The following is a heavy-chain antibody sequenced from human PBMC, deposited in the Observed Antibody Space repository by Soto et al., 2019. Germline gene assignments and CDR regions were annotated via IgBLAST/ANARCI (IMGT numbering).Heavy chain of an antibody. V-gene: IGHV3-30*18. D-gene: IGHD4-17*01. J-gene: IGHJ3*02. CDR1: GFTFSSYG. CDR2: ISYDGSNK. CDR3: AKASTVEEGGAFDI. Sequence: GGSLRLSCAASGFTFSSYGMHWVRQAPGKGLEWVAVISYDGSNKYYADSVKGRFTISRDNSKNTLYLQMNSLRAEDTAVYYCAKASTVEEGGAFDIWGQGTMVTVS.